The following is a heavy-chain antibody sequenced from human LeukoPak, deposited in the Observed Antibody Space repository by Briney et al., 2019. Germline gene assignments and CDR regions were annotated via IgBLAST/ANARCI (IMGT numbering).Heavy chain of an antibody. V-gene: IGHV3-74*01. CDR3: ARGGQNYYGSGSYYKGAFDI. D-gene: IGHD3-10*01. CDR2: INSDGSST. J-gene: IGHJ3*02. Sequence: PGRSLRLSCAASGLTFSSYWMHWVRQAPGKGLVWVSRINSDGSSTSYADSVKGRFTISRDNAKNTLYLQMNSLRAEDTAVYYCARGGQNYYGSGSYYKGAFDIWGQGTMVTVSS. CDR1: GLTFSSYW.